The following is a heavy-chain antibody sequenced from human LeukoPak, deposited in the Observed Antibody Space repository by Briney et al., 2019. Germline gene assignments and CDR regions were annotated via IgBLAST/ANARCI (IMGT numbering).Heavy chain of an antibody. Sequence: GGSLRLSCAASGFTFTSYGMHWVRQAPGKGLEWVAFIRYDGSNNYYADSVKGRFTISRDNSKNTLYLQMNSLRAEDTAVYYCAKVFTGYCSGGSCYSNCDYWGQGTLVTVSS. J-gene: IGHJ4*02. D-gene: IGHD2-15*01. CDR2: IRYDGSNN. V-gene: IGHV3-30*02. CDR3: AKVFTGYCSGGSCYSNCDY. CDR1: GFTFTSYG.